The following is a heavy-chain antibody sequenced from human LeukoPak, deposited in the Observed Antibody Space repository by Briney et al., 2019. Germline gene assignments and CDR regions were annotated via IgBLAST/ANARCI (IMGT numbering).Heavy chain of an antibody. CDR3: AKEKAYDSSGPPGY. D-gene: IGHD3-22*01. V-gene: IGHV3-23*01. Sequence: GGSLRLSCAASGFTFNTYAMSWVRQAPGKGLEWVSAISGSGGSTYYADSVKGRFTISRDNSKNTLYLQMNSLRAEDTAVYYCAKEKAYDSSGPPGYWGQGTLVTVSS. CDR2: ISGSGGST. CDR1: GFTFNTYA. J-gene: IGHJ4*02.